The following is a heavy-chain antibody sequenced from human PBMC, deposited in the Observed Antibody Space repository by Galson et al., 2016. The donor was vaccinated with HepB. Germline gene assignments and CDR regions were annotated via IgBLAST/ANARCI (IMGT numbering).Heavy chain of an antibody. CDR1: GFIFSTHS. V-gene: IGHV3-21*01. D-gene: IGHD5-12*01. Sequence: CAGSGFIFSTHSMAWVRQTPGKGLEWVSLISSGSTYIYYADSVRGRFTISRDNAGNSLYLQMNTLRADDTAVYYCARASGGGYDWDYYYGMDVWGKGTTVTVSS. J-gene: IGHJ6*04. CDR2: ISSGSTYI. CDR3: ARASGGGYDWDYYYGMDV.